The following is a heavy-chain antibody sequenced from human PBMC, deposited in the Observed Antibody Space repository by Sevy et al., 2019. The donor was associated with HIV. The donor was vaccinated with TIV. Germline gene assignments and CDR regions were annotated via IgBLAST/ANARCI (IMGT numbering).Heavy chain of an antibody. Sequence: GGSLRLSCATSGFTVSSYYMSWVRQAPGKGLERVSLIYSGGNTYYADSVKGRFTISRDNSKNTLYLQMNSLRAEDTAVYYCARGLFGTSSYWGQGTLVTVSS. CDR1: GFTVSSYY. J-gene: IGHJ4*02. V-gene: IGHV3-53*01. D-gene: IGHD6-13*01. CDR2: IYSGGNT. CDR3: ARGLFGTSSY.